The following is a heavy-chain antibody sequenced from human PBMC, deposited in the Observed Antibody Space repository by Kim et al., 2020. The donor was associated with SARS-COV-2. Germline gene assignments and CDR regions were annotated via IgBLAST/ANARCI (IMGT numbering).Heavy chain of an antibody. D-gene: IGHD2-15*01. J-gene: IGHJ4*02. CDR3: AKEGVGFY. V-gene: IGHV3-30*18. CDR1: GFTFSSYG. Sequence: GGSLRLSCAASGFTFSSYGMHWVRQAPGKGLEWVAVISYDGSNKYYADSVKGRFTISRDNSKNTLYLQMNSLRAEDTAVYYCAKEGVGFYWGQGTLVTVS. CDR2: ISYDGSNK.